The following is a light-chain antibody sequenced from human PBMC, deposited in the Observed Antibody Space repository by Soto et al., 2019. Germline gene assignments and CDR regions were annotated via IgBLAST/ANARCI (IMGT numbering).Light chain of an antibody. CDR3: QQYNDLST. CDR2: DAS. CDR1: QGISSA. Sequence: AVQLTQSPSSLSASIGDRVTITCRASQGISSALAWYQQKPGKAPELLIYDASSLESGVPSRFSGSGSGTDFTLTISSLQADDFATYYCQQYNDLSTFGGGTKVDIK. V-gene: IGKV1D-13*01. J-gene: IGKJ4*01.